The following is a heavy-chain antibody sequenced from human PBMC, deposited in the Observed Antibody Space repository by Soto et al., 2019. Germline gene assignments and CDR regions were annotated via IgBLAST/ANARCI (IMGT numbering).Heavy chain of an antibody. D-gene: IGHD2-21*02. CDR3: ARSIVVVTAADY. Sequence: QVQLVQSGAEVKKPGASVKVSCKASGYTFTSYAMHWVRQAPGQRLEWMGWINAGNGNTKYSHKFQGRVTITRDTSASTAYMELSSLRSEDTAVYCCARSIVVVTAADYWGQGTLVTVSS. CDR1: GYTFTSYA. J-gene: IGHJ4*02. CDR2: INAGNGNT. V-gene: IGHV1-3*01.